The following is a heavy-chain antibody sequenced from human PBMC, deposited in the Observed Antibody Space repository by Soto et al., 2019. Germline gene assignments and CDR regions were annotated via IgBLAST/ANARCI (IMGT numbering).Heavy chain of an antibody. D-gene: IGHD4-4*01. J-gene: IGHJ6*02. CDR1: GYTFTDHF. V-gene: IGHV1-46*01. CDR3: ARGGGQTTVYSGMDV. Sequence: GASVKVSCKASGYTFTDHFMHWLRQTHAQRLQWMGIINPGRGSATYAQKFQGRVTLTRHTSTSTVYMELSSLRSEVTDVYYCARGGGQTTVYSGMDVWGQGHPGHRLL. CDR2: INPGRGSA.